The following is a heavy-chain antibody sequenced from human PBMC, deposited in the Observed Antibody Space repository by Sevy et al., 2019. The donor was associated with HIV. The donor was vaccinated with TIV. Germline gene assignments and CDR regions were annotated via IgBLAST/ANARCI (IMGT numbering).Heavy chain of an antibody. V-gene: IGHV3-21*01. CDR3: ARDAYYRGRGYSYGYRPDYYYGMDV. J-gene: IGHJ6*02. Sequence: GSLRLSCAASGFTFSSYSMNWVRQAPGKGLEWVSSISSSSSYIYYADSVKGQFTISRDNAKNSLYLQMNSLRAEDTAVYYCARDAYYRGRGYSYGYRPDYYYGMDVWGQGTTVTVSS. CDR1: GFTFSSYS. D-gene: IGHD5-18*01. CDR2: ISSSSSYI.